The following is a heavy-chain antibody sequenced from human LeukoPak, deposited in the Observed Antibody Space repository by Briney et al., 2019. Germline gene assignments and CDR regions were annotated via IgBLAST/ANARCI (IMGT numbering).Heavy chain of an antibody. CDR1: GGSVSSGGYY. V-gene: IGHV4-61*08. CDR2: IYYRGST. Sequence: SETLSLTCTVSGGSVSSGGYYWSWIRQPPGKGLEWIGYIYYRGSTNYNPSLESRVTISVETSKNQFCLTLSSVTAADTAFYYCARVKDLTFDIWGQGTMVTVSS. CDR3: ARVKDLTFDI. J-gene: IGHJ3*02.